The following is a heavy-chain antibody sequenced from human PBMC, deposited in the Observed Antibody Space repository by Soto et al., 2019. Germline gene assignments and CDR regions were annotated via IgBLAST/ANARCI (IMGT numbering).Heavy chain of an antibody. V-gene: IGHV3-23*01. D-gene: IGHD3-16*01. CDR3: AKDAHVVYFYYGMDV. CDR2: ISGSGGTT. CDR1: GFTFSSYA. J-gene: IGHJ6*02. Sequence: EVQLLESGGGLVQPGGSLRLSCAASGFTFSSYAMSWVRQAPWKGLEWVSAISGSGGTTYYADSVKGLFTISRDNSENTLYVQMNSLRAEDTAVYYRAKDAHVVYFYYGMDVCGQGPTVTVPS.